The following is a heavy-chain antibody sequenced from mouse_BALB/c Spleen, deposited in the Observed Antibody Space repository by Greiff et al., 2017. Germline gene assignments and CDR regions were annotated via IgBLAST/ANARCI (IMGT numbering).Heavy chain of an antibody. CDR2: IRLKSNNYAT. CDR3: TKYGNYPYAMDY. V-gene: IGHV6-6*02. J-gene: IGHJ4*01. D-gene: IGHD2-10*02. CDR1: GFTFSNYW. Sequence: EVHLVESGGGLVQPGGSMKLSCVASGFTFSNYWMNWVRQSPEKGLEWVAEIRLKSNNYATHYAESVKGRFTISRDDSKSSVYLQMNNLRAEDTGIYYCTKYGNYPYAMDYWGQGTSVTVSS.